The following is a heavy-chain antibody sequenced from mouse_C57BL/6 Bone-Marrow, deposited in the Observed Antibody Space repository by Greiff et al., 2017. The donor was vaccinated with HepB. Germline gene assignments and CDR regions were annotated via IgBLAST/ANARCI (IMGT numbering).Heavy chain of an antibody. CDR2: ISSGGDYI. V-gene: IGHV5-9-1*02. CDR1: GFTFSSYA. Sequence: EVQGVESGEGLVKPGGSLKLSCAASGFTFSSYAMSWVRQTPEKRLEWVAYISSGGDYIYYADTVNGQFTISRDNARNTLYLQMSSLKSEDTAMYYCTRLGGYDYDVNYFDYWGQGTTLTVSS. J-gene: IGHJ2*01. D-gene: IGHD2-4*01. CDR3: TRLGGYDYDVNYFDY.